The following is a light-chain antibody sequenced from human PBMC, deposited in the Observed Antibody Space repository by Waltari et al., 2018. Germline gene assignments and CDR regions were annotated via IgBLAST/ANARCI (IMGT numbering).Light chain of an antibody. CDR2: DVS. Sequence: QQRPGKAPNLILCDVSHRPSGASNRFSGSKSGSTASLTISGLQAEDEADYHCSSYTRRSTVGVLFGGGTKLTVL. V-gene: IGLV2-14*03. CDR3: SSYTRRSTVGVL. J-gene: IGLJ2*01.